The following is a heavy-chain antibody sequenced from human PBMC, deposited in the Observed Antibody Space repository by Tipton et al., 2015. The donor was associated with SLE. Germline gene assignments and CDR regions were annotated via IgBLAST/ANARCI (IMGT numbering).Heavy chain of an antibody. Sequence: TLSLTCAVYGGSFSGYYWSWIRQPPGKGLEWIGEINHSGSTNYNPSLKSRVTISVDTSKNQFPLKLSSVTAADTAVYYCARVGRGAFDIWGQGTMVTVSS. D-gene: IGHD3-10*01. CDR2: INHSGST. CDR3: ARVGRGAFDI. J-gene: IGHJ3*02. V-gene: IGHV4-34*01. CDR1: GGSFSGYY.